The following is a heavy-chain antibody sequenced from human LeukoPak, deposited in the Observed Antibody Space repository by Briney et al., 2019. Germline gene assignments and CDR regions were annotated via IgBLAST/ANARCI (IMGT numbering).Heavy chain of an antibody. V-gene: IGHV3-23*01. CDR2: ISGSGGST. J-gene: IGHJ3*02. Sequence: GGSLRLSCAASEFAFSSYAMSWVRQAPGKGLEWVSAISGSGGSTYYADSVKGRFTISRDNSKNTLYLQMNSLRAEDTAVYYCLIPVVAATFDAFDIWGQGTMVTVSS. D-gene: IGHD2-15*01. CDR3: LIPVVAATFDAFDI. CDR1: EFAFSSYA.